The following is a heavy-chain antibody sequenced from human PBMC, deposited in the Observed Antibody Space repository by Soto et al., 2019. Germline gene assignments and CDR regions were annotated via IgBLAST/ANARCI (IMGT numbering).Heavy chain of an antibody. CDR1: GGSISSYD. CDR3: AREGLTGTIGLYYYYGMDV. CDR2: IYYSGST. J-gene: IGHJ6*02. D-gene: IGHD1-7*01. V-gene: IGHV4-59*01. Sequence: SETLSLTCTVAGGSISSYDLSWIRQTPGKGLEWIGYIYYSGSTNYNPSLKSRVTISVDTSKNQFSLKLSSVTAADTAVYYCAREGLTGTIGLYYYYGMDVWGQGTTVTVSS.